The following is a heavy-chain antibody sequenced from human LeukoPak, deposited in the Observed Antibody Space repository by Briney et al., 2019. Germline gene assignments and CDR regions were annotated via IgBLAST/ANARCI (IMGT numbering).Heavy chain of an antibody. V-gene: IGHV4-34*01. D-gene: IGHD3-16*01. CDR2: ISHSGST. Sequence: SETLSLTCAVYGGSFSGYYWSWIRQPPGKGLEWIGEISHSGSTNYNPSLKSRVTISVDTSKNQFSLKLSSVTAADTAVYYCASGQHVFDYWGQGTLVTVSS. CDR1: GGSFSGYY. CDR3: ASGQHVFDY. J-gene: IGHJ4*02.